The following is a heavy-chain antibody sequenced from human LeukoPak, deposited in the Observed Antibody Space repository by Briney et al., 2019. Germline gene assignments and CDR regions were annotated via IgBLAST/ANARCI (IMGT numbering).Heavy chain of an antibody. D-gene: IGHD3-3*01. CDR1: GFTFSSYS. V-gene: IGHV3-21*01. Sequence: PGGSLRLSCAASGFTFSSYSMNWVRQAPGKGLEWVSSISSSSSYIYYADSVKGRFTISRDNSKNTLYLQMNSLRPEDTAVYYCARDENDFWSGFYRTYYMDVWGKGTTVTVSS. CDR2: ISSSSSYI. J-gene: IGHJ6*03. CDR3: ARDENDFWSGFYRTYYMDV.